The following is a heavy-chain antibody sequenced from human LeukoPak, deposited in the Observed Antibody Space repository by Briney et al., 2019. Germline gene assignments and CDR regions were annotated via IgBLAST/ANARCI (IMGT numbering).Heavy chain of an antibody. V-gene: IGHV3-11*01. CDR2: ISSSGSTI. CDR3: ASNYYYYGMDV. J-gene: IGHJ6*02. CDR1: GFTFSDYY. Sequence: GGSLRLTCAASGFTFSDYYMSWIRQAPGKGLEWVSYISSSGSTIYYADSVKGRFTISRDNAKNSLYLQMNSLRAEDTAVYYCASNYYYYGMDVWGQGTTVTVSS.